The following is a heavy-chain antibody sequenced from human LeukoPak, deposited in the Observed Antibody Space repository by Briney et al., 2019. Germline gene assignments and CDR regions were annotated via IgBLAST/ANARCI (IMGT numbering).Heavy chain of an antibody. CDR1: SASITSSPYF. D-gene: IGHD3-10*01. CDR3: ADNSADYNTLGSSYKV. CDR2: TSYSGTT. Sequence: SETLSLTCTVSSASITSSPYFWGWIRQSPGKGLEWIGSTSYSGTTYYNPSLKSRVTISVDTSKNQFSLKLNSVTAADTAVFYCADNSADYNTLGSSYKVWGQGTLVTVSS. V-gene: IGHV4-39*01. J-gene: IGHJ4*02.